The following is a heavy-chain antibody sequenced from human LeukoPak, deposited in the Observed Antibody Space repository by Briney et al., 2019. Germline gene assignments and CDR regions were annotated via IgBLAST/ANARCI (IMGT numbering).Heavy chain of an antibody. CDR2: IYYSGST. CDR3: AREASYYDGDYYYYYMDV. Sequence: PSETLSLTCTVSGGSISSSSYYWGWIRQPPGKGLEWIGYIYYSGSTNYNPSLKSRVTISVDTSKNQFSLKLSSVTAADTAVYYCAREASYYDGDYYYYYMDVWGKGTTVTVSS. J-gene: IGHJ6*03. D-gene: IGHD3-22*01. CDR1: GGSISSSSYY. V-gene: IGHV4-61*01.